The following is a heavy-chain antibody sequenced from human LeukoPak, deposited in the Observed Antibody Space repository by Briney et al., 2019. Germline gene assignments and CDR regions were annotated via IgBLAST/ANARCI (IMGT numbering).Heavy chain of an antibody. CDR2: IYASGSA. V-gene: IGHV4-4*07. J-gene: IGHJ4*02. CDR3: ARLPADGDYVDY. D-gene: IGHD4-17*01. CDR1: GGSMNTYY. Sequence: PSETLSLTCTVSGGSMNTYYWSWIRQPAGKGLEWIGRIYASGSANYNPSLKSRVTMSVDTSKTQFSLKLSSVTAADTAVYYCARLPADGDYVDYWGQGILITVSS.